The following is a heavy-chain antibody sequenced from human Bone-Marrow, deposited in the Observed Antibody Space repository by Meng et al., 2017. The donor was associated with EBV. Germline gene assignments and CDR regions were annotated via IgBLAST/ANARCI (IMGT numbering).Heavy chain of an antibody. CDR3: ASESGRGYTPDY. J-gene: IGHJ4*02. D-gene: IGHD3-10*01. Sequence: QVQLVQSGAEVKKRGSLVKVSCKTSGGTFNSDAISWVRQAPGQGLEWMGGLIPMLGAPNLAQKFQDRVTIIADKSTSTHYMELSSLRSDDTAVYYCASESGRGYTPDYWGRGTLVTVSS. CDR2: LIPMLGAP. CDR1: GGTFNSDA. V-gene: IGHV1-69*06.